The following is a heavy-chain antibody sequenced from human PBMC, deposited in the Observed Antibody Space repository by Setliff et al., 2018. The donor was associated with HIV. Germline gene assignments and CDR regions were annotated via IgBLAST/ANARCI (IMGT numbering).Heavy chain of an antibody. J-gene: IGHJ4*02. D-gene: IGHD3-22*01. Sequence: GGSLRLSCSASGFTFGDYTMSWVRQAPGRGLEWVGFIRSKTYGATTEYAASVKGRFTISRDDSKSIAYLQMNSLKTEDTAFYYCTRAYDTRGFYSSYWGQGTLVTVSS. CDR3: TRAYDTRGFYSSY. CDR1: GFTFGDYT. V-gene: IGHV3-49*04. CDR2: IRSKTYGATT.